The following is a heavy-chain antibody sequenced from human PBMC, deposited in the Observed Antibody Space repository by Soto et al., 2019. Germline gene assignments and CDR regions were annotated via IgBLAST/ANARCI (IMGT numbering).Heavy chain of an antibody. D-gene: IGHD3-22*01. CDR3: AKFSRISYYDSSGYH. Sequence: EVQLLESGGGLVQPGRSLRLSCAASGFTFSSYAMSWVRQAPGKGLEWVSAISGSGGTTYYADSVKGRFTISRDNSKNTLYLQMNSLRAEDTAVYYCAKFSRISYYDSSGYHWGQGTLVTVSS. CDR1: GFTFSSYA. CDR2: ISGSGGTT. V-gene: IGHV3-23*01. J-gene: IGHJ4*02.